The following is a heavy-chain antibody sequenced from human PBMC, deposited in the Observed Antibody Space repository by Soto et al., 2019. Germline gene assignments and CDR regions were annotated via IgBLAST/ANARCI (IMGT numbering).Heavy chain of an antibody. CDR3: ARGPQLGGEYYYGMDV. CDR2: INPSGGST. D-gene: IGHD6-13*01. J-gene: IGHJ6*02. CDR1: GYTFTSYY. Sequence: QVQLVQSGAEVKKPGASVKVSCKASGYTFTSYYMHWVRQAPGQGLEWMGIINPSGGSTSYAQKFQGRVAMTRDTSTSTVYMELSRLRSEDTAVYYWARGPQLGGEYYYGMDVWGQGTTVTVSS. V-gene: IGHV1-46*01.